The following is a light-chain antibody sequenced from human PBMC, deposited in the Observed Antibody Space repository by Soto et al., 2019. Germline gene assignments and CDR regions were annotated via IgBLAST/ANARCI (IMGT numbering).Light chain of an antibody. CDR1: PSVSNY. Sequence: EIVLTQSPATLSLSPGERATLSCRASPSVSNYLAWYQQKPGQAPRLLIYGASSRATGIPDRFSGTGSGTDFTLTISRLEPEDFAVYYCQQYDSSPKTFGQGTKVEIK. CDR2: GAS. J-gene: IGKJ1*01. CDR3: QQYDSSPKT. V-gene: IGKV3-20*01.